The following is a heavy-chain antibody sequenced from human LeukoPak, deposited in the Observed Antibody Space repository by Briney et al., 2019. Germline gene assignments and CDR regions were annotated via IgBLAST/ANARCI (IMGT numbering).Heavy chain of an antibody. Sequence: PGGSLRLSCAASGFTFSDYYMSWLRQAPGKGPEWVSYISSSSSYTNYADSVKGRFTISRDNAKNSLYLQMNSLRAEDTAVYYCARERGCSSTSCYPNWFDPWGQGTLVTVSS. J-gene: IGHJ5*02. D-gene: IGHD2-2*01. V-gene: IGHV3-11*06. CDR1: GFTFSDYY. CDR2: ISSSSSYT. CDR3: ARERGCSSTSCYPNWFDP.